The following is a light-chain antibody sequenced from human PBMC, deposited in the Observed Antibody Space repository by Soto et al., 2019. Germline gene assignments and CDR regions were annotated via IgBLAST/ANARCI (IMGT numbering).Light chain of an antibody. J-gene: IGLJ3*02. V-gene: IGLV4-69*01. CDR1: SGHSSYA. CDR3: QTWGTGIRV. CDR2: LNSDGSH. Sequence: QSVLTQSPSASASLGASVKLTCTLSSGHSSYAIARHQQQPETGPRYLMKLNSDGSHTKGDGIPDRFSGSSSGAERYLTISSLQSEDEADYYCQTWGTGIRVFGGGTKLTVL.